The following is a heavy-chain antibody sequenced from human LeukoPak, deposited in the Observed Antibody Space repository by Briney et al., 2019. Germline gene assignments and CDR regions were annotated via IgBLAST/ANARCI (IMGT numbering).Heavy chain of an antibody. J-gene: IGHJ4*02. CDR1: GFVFSDYG. CDR2: IRSNGDTI. D-gene: IGHD1-20*01. CDR3: ARDCELGINWNPFDY. Sequence: AGGSLRLSCATSGFVFSDYGIHWVRQAPGKGLEWVAFIRSNGDTIHYAGSVRGRFTISRDKSKSTVYLQMNSLRDEDAALYYCARDCELGINWNPFDYWGQGTLVIVSS. V-gene: IGHV3-30*02.